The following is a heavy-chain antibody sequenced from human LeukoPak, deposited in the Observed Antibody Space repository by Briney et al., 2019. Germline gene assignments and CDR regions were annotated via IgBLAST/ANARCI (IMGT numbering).Heavy chain of an antibody. Sequence: GESLRLSCAASGFSFSNYTMNWVRQAPGRGLEWVSSITSRSSYIFYADSVKGRFTISRDNAKNSLFLQMNSLRAEDTAVYYCANIFTAMVPFDYWGQGTLVTVSS. CDR3: ANIFTAMVPFDY. J-gene: IGHJ4*02. CDR2: ITSRSSYI. D-gene: IGHD5-18*01. CDR1: GFSFSNYT. V-gene: IGHV3-21*04.